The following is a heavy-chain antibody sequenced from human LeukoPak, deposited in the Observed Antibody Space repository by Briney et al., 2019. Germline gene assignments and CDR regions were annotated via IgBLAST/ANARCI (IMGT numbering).Heavy chain of an antibody. CDR3: ARDSYDYVWGSYRILYYFDY. CDR2: ISSSSSYI. CDR1: GFTFSSYS. D-gene: IGHD3-16*02. Sequence: GGSLRLSCAASGFTFSSYSMNWVRQAPGKGLEWVSSISSSSSYIYYADSVKGRFTISRDNAKNSPYLQMNSLRAEDTAVYYCARDSYDYVWGSYRILYYFDYWGQGTLVTVSS. V-gene: IGHV3-21*01. J-gene: IGHJ4*02.